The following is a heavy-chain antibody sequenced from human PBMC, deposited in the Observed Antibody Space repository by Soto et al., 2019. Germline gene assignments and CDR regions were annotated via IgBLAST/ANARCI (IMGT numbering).Heavy chain of an antibody. CDR2: IRSKAYGGTT. CDR1: GFTFGDYA. Sequence: GGSLRLSCTASGFTFGDYAMSWFRQAPGKGLEWVGFIRSKAYGGTTEYAASVKGRFTISRDDSKSIAYLQMNSLKTEDTAVYYCTRDTEVPAAINYYYYGMDVWGQGTTVTVSS. CDR3: TRDTEVPAAINYYYYGMDV. J-gene: IGHJ6*02. V-gene: IGHV3-49*03. D-gene: IGHD2-2*01.